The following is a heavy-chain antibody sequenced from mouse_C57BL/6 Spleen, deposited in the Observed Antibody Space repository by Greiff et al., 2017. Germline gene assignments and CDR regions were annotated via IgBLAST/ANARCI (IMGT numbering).Heavy chain of an antibody. CDR2: ISSGGSYT. J-gene: IGHJ4*01. CDR3: ARRPANWDAMDY. D-gene: IGHD4-1*01. Sequence: EVQLQESGGDLVKPGGSLKLSCAASGFTFSSYGMTWVRQTPDKRLEWVATISSGGSYTYYPDSVKGRFTISRDNAKNTLYLQMSSLKSEDTAMYYCARRPANWDAMDYWGQGTSVTVSS. V-gene: IGHV5-6*01. CDR1: GFTFSSYG.